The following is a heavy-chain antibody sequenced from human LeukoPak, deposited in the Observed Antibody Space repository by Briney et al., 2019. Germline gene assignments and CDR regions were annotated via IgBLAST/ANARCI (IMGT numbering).Heavy chain of an antibody. V-gene: IGHV3-20*04. CDR2: INWNGGST. D-gene: IGHD2-15*01. Sequence: GGSLRLSCAGSGFTFSSYSMNWVRQAPGKGLEWVSGINWNGGSTSYADSVKGRFTISRDNAKNSLYLQMNSLRAEDTALYYCARSVAASRDYWGQGTLVTVSS. J-gene: IGHJ4*02. CDR1: GFTFSSYS. CDR3: ARSVAASRDY.